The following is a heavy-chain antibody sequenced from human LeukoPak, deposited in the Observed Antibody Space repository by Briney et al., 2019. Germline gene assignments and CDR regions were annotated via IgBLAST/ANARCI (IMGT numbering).Heavy chain of an antibody. CDR2: INHSGST. D-gene: IGHD3-10*01. J-gene: IGHJ5*02. CDR1: GGSFSGYY. Sequence: PSETLSLTCAVYGGSFSGYYWSWIRQPPGKGLEWIGEINHSGSTNYNPSLKSRVTISVDTSKNQFSLKLSSVTAADTAVYYCHGSGSYYNNWFDPWGQRTLVTVSS. CDR3: HGSGSYYNNWFDP. V-gene: IGHV4-34*01.